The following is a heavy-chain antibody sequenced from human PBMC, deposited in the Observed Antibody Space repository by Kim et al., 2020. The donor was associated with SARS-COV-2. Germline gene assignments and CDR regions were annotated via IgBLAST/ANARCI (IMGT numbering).Heavy chain of an antibody. CDR1: GFTFSSYG. V-gene: IGHV3-30*18. CDR3: AKGGVVVPAASVGDLDY. CDR2: ISYDGSNK. J-gene: IGHJ4*01. D-gene: IGHD2-2*01. Sequence: GGSLRLSCAASGFTFSSYGMHWVRQAPGKGLEWVAVISYDGSNKYYADSVKGRFTISRDNSKNTLYLQMNSLRAEDTAVYYCAKGGVVVPAASVGDLDY.